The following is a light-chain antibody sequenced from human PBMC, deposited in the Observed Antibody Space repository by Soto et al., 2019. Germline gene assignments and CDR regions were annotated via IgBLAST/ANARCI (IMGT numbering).Light chain of an antibody. CDR3: LQDYHFPRT. CDR2: AAS. CDR1: QAIRNN. J-gene: IGKJ1*01. V-gene: IGKV1-6*01. Sequence: AIQMTQSPSSLSASVGDRVTITCRASQAIRNNLGWYQQKPGRAPKLLFFAASTLQSGVPSRFSGSGSGTDFTLTISSLQPEDFATYYCLQDYHFPRTFDHGTKVEIK.